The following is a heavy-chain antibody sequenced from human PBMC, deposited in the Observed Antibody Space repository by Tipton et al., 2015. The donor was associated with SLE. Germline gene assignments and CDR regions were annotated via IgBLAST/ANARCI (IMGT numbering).Heavy chain of an antibody. J-gene: IGHJ6*03. CDR2: IKHDGSEK. V-gene: IGHV3-7*01. CDR1: GFTLSTYW. Sequence: SLRLSCAASGFTLSTYWMSWVRQAPGKGLEWVANIKHDGSEKHYVDSVKGRFTISRDNAKSTLYLQIDSLRAEDSAVYYCARRASDNYYYYMDVWGNGTTVVVSS. CDR3: ARRASDNYYYYMDV.